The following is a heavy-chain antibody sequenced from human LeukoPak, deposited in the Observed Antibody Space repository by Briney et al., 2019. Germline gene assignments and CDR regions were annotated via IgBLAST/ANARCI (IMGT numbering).Heavy chain of an antibody. V-gene: IGHV3-53*01. Sequence: GGSLRLSCAASGFTVSSNYMSWVRQAPGKGLEWVSVIYSGGSTYYADSVKGRFTISGDNSKNTLYLQMNSLRAEDTAVYYCARAPYAIDYYYGMDVWGQGTTVTVSS. D-gene: IGHD2-8*01. J-gene: IGHJ6*02. CDR3: ARAPYAIDYYYGMDV. CDR2: IYSGGST. CDR1: GFTVSSNY.